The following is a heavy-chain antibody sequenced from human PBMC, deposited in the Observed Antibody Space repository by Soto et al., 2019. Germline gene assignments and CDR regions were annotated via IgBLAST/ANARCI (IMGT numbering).Heavy chain of an antibody. V-gene: IGHV5-51*01. CDR3: ARSSLPYYYDSRGLDAFDI. CDR2: IYPGDSDT. J-gene: IGHJ3*02. CDR1: GYSFTSYW. Sequence: PGESLKISCKGSGYSFTSYWIGWVRQMPGKGLEWMGIIYPGDSDTRYSPSFQGQVTISADKSISTAYLQWSSLKASDTAMYYCARSSLPYYYDSRGLDAFDICGQGTMVTVSS. D-gene: IGHD3-22*01.